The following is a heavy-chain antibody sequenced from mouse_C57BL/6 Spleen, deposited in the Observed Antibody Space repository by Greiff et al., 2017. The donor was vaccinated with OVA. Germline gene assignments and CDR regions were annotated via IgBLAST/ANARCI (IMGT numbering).Heavy chain of an antibody. D-gene: IGHD1-1*01. CDR2: IDPENGDT. CDR1: GFNIKDDY. Sequence: DVKLQESGAELVRPGASVKLSCTASGFNIKDDYMHWVKQRPEQGLEWIGWIDPENGDTEYASKFQGKATITADTSSNTAYLQLSSLTSEDTAVYYCTTGYYGSGFAYWGQGTLVTVSA. CDR3: TTGYYGSGFAY. V-gene: IGHV14-4*01. J-gene: IGHJ3*01.